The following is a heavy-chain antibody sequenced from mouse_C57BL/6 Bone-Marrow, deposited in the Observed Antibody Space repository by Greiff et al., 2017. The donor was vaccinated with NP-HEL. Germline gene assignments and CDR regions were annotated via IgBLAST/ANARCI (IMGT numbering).Heavy chain of an antibody. CDR3: ARNYGSSYRYFDV. J-gene: IGHJ1*03. CDR2: IWSGGST. D-gene: IGHD1-1*01. CDR1: GFSLTSYG. Sequence: QVQLKESGPGLVQPSQSLSITCTVSGFSLTSYGVHWVRQSPGKGLEWLGVIWSGGSTDYNAAFISRLSISKDNSKSQVFFKMNSLQADYTAIYYCARNYGSSYRYFDVWGTGTTVTVSS. V-gene: IGHV2-2*01.